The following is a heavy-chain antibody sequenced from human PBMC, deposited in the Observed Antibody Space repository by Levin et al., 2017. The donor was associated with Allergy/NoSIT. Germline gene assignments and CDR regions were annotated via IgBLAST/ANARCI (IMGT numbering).Heavy chain of an antibody. J-gene: IGHJ4*02. D-gene: IGHD3-22*01. V-gene: IGHV2-5*02. CDR3: AHKGIDRSSGYLDY. CDR2: IYWDDDK. Sequence: SGPTLVKPTQTLTLTCTFSGFSLSTSGVGVGWIRQPPGKALEWLALIYWDDDKRYSPSLKSRLTITKDTSKNQVVLTMTNMDPVDTATYYCAHKGIDRSSGYLDYWGQGTLVTVSS. CDR1: GFSLSTSGVG.